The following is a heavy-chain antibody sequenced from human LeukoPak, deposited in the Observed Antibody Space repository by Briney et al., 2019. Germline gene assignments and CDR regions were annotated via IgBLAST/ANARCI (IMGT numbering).Heavy chain of an antibody. CDR1: GFTFCDYA. V-gene: IGHV3-49*04. Sequence: GGSLRLSCTASGFTFCDYAVTWVRQAPGKGLEWVGFIRSKAYGGTTEYAASVKGRFTISRDDSKSVAYLQMNSLKTEDTAVYYCTRGTRCGPWGQGTLVTVSS. J-gene: IGHJ5*02. CDR3: TRGTRCGP. CDR2: IRSKAYGGTT. D-gene: IGHD2-21*01.